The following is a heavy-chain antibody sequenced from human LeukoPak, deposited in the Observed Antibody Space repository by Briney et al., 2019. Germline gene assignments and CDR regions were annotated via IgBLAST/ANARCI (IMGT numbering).Heavy chain of an antibody. J-gene: IGHJ4*02. CDR3: VREAGGDWLHKTLDY. Sequence: PGGSLRLSCAASGFTFGSYSMNWVRQAPGKGLEWVSSISSSRSTIYYAYSVKARFTISRPNAKTSLYLQLNSLRDGDTAAYYCVREAGGDWLHKTLDYWGEGTLVSVSS. V-gene: IGHV3-48*02. D-gene: IGHD2-21*01. CDR1: GFTFGSYS. CDR2: ISSSRSTI.